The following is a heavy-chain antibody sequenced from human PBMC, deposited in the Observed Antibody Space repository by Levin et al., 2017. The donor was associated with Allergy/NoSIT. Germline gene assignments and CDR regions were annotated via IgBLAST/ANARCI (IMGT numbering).Heavy chain of an antibody. J-gene: IGHJ6*02. D-gene: IGHD2-15*01. CDR1: GFTFSSYA. CDR3: AKLLSSVVAASYGMDV. V-gene: IGHV3-23*01. CDR2: ISGSGGST. Sequence: GGSLRLSCAASGFTFSSYAMSWVRQAPGKGLEWVSAISGSGGSTYYADSVKGRFTISRDNSKNTLYLQMNSLRAEDTAVYYGAKLLSSVVAASYGMDVWGQGTTVTVSS.